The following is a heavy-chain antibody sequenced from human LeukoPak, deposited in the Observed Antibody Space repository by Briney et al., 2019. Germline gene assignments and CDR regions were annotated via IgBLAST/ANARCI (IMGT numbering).Heavy chain of an antibody. J-gene: IGHJ4*02. CDR3: ARELGYCSGGSCYGLGY. CDR1: GYTFTSYD. D-gene: IGHD2-15*01. Sequence: GASVKVSCKASGYTFTSYDINWVRQATGQGLEWMGWMNPNSGNTGYAQKFQGRVTMTRNTSISTAYMELSSLRPEDTAVYYCARELGYCSGGSCYGLGYWGQGTLVTVSS. V-gene: IGHV1-8*01. CDR2: MNPNSGNT.